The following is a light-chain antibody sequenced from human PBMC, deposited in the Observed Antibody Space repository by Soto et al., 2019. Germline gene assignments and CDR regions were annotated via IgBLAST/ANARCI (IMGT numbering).Light chain of an antibody. J-gene: IGKJ1*01. CDR1: QSVSSD. V-gene: IGKV3-15*01. CDR2: GAS. Sequence: EFVLTQFPATLSVSAGERATLSCRASQSVSSDLAWYHQQPGQPPRLLIYGASNRATGIPARFSGSWSGTEFTLTINSLQSEDFAVYYCQQYNNWPRTFSQGTKVDIK. CDR3: QQYNNWPRT.